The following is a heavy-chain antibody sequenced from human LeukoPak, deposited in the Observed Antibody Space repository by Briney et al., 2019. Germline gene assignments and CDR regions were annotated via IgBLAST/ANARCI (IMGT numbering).Heavy chain of an antibody. CDR2: IYYSGST. V-gene: IGHV4-59*08. CDR1: GGSISSYY. D-gene: IGHD3-10*01. J-gene: IGHJ1*01. CDR3: ARHSPGRGCQH. Sequence: SETLSLTCTVSGGSISSYYWSWIRQPPGKGLEWIGYIYYSGSTNYNPSLKSRVTISVDTSKNQFSLKLSSVTAADTAVYYCARHSPGRGCQHWGQGTLVTVSS.